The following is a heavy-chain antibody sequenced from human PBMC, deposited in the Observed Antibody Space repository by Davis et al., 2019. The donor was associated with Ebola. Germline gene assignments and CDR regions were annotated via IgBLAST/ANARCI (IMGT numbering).Heavy chain of an antibody. Sequence: GESLKISCAASGFTFSSYAMTWARQAPGKGLEWVSAVTSSGGGTYYADSVKGRFTISRDNSKNTLYLQMGSLRAEDMAVYYCARGALVATIKYNWFDPWGQGTLVTVSS. J-gene: IGHJ5*02. CDR3: ARGALVATIKYNWFDP. CDR1: GFTFSSYA. CDR2: VTSSGGGT. D-gene: IGHD5-12*01. V-gene: IGHV3-23*01.